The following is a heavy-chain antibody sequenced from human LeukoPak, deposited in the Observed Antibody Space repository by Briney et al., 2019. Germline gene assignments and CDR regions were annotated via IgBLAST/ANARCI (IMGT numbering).Heavy chain of an antibody. D-gene: IGHD1/OR15-1a*01. J-gene: IGHJ4*02. CDR2: ISGSGGTT. Sequence: GGSLRLSCAASGFTFSSYGMSWVRQAPGKGLEWVSGISGSGGTTYYADSVKGRFTISRDNSKITLYLQTNSLRAEDTAVYYCAKVRANRFASFDYWGQGTLVTVSS. CDR1: GFTFSSYG. CDR3: AKVRANRFASFDY. V-gene: IGHV3-23*01.